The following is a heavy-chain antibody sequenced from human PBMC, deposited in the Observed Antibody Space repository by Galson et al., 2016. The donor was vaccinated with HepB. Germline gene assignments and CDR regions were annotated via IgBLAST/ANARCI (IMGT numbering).Heavy chain of an antibody. CDR1: GFTFSNYV. J-gene: IGHJ4*02. CDR3: ARDLNWKLFDY. V-gene: IGHV3-74*01. CDR2: INPEGIGIYT. Sequence: SLRLSCAASGFTFSNYVMHWVRQAPGKGLVWVSRINPEGIGIYTLYADYVKGRFTISRDNATDTLYLDMTSPRADDTGVYYCARDLNWKLFDYWGQGNLVTVSP. D-gene: IGHD1-1*01.